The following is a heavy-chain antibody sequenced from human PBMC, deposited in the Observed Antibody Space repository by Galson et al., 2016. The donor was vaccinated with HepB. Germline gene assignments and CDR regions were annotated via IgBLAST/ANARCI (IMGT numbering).Heavy chain of an antibody. CDR2: TYYRSKWIN. J-gene: IGHJ6*02. CDR1: GDSVTSNSAA. Sequence: CAISGDSVTSNSAAWNWIRLSPSRGLEWLGRTYYRSKWINDYAESVKSRITINADTSKNQFSLHLNSVTPEDTSVYYCARVGRTAYGMDVWGQGTTVTVSS. D-gene: IGHD3-16*01. V-gene: IGHV6-1*01. CDR3: ARVGRTAYGMDV.